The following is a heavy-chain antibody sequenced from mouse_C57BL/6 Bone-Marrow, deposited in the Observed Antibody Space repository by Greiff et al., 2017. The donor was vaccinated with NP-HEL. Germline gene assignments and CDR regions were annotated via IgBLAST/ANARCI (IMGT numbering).Heavy chain of an antibody. V-gene: IGHV1-9*01. CDR2: ILPGSGST. J-gene: IGHJ1*03. Sequence: VQLQQSGAELMKPGASVKLSCKATGYTFTGYWIEWVKQRPGHGLEWIGEILPGSGSTNYNEKFKGKATFTADTSSNTAYMQLSSLTTEDSAIYYCARRITCTTVVATRYFDVWGTGTTVTVSS. CDR3: ARRITCTTVVATRYFDV. D-gene: IGHD1-1*01. CDR1: GYTFTGYW.